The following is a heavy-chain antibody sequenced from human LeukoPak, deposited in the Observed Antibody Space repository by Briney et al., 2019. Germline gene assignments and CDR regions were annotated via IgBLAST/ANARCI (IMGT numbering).Heavy chain of an antibody. CDR1: GYTFTSYG. CDR3: ARGYCSGGSCYFDY. V-gene: IGHV1-18*01. CDR2: ISAYNGSA. Sequence: ASVKVSCKASGYTFTSYGISWVRQAPGQGLEWMGWISAYNGSANYAQKLQGRVTMTTDTSTSTAYMELRSLRSDDTAVYYCARGYCSGGSCYFDYWGQGTLVTVSS. J-gene: IGHJ4*02. D-gene: IGHD2-15*01.